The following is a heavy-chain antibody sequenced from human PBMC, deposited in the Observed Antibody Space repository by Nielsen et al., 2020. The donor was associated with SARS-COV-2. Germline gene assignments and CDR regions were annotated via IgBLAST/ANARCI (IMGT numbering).Heavy chain of an antibody. D-gene: IGHD3-16*01. CDR3: ARYNVDEYNGLDYEGFDI. Sequence: SETLSLTCGVFGESVSSQTWWSWVRQPPGKGLEWIGQIYHGGIINYNPSLRSRVAISVDKSKNQFSLQLTSVTAADTAVYYCARYNVDEYNGLDYEGFDIWGQGTLVTVSS. CDR2: IYHGGII. J-gene: IGHJ3*02. V-gene: IGHV4-4*02. CDR1: GESVSSQTW.